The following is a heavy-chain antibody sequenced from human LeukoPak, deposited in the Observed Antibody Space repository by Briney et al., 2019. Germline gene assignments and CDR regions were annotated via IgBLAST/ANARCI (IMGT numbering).Heavy chain of an antibody. CDR1: GFTFSRNS. D-gene: IGHD3-22*01. J-gene: IGHJ4*02. CDR3: ATEFRYYYDSSGYLPPLGY. V-gene: IGHV3-21*01. Sequence: GGSLRLSCAASGFTFSRNSMNWVRQAPGKGLEWVSSISTSSSYIYYADSLKGRFTISRDNAKNSLYLQMNSLRAEDTAVYYCATEFRYYYDSSGYLPPLGYWGQGTLVTVSS. CDR2: ISTSSSYI.